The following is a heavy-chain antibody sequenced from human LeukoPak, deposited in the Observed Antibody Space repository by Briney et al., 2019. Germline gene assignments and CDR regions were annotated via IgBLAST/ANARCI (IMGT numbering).Heavy chain of an antibody. D-gene: IGHD3-3*01. V-gene: IGHV1-8*01. CDR2: MNPNSGNT. J-gene: IGHJ6*02. CDR3: ARDGAPYYDFWSGSDQTYYYYGMDV. Sequence: ASVKVSCKASGYTFTSYDINWVRQATGQGLEWMGWMNPNSGNTGYAQKFQGRVTMTRNTSISTAYMELSSLRSEDTAVYYCARDGAPYYDFWSGSDQTYYYYGMDVWGQGTTVTVSS. CDR1: GYTFTSYD.